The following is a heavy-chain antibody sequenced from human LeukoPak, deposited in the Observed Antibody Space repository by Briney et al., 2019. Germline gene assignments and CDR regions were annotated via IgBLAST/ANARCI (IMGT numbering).Heavy chain of an antibody. Sequence: SETLSLTCTVSGGSISSYYWSWIRQPPGKGLEWIACISYSGSTKYNPSLKSRVTISVGTSKNQFSLKLSSVTAADTAVYYCARLHRVVVTADYWGQGTLVTVSS. CDR1: GGSISSYY. V-gene: IGHV4-59*08. D-gene: IGHD2-21*02. J-gene: IGHJ4*02. CDR2: ISYSGST. CDR3: ARLHRVVVTADY.